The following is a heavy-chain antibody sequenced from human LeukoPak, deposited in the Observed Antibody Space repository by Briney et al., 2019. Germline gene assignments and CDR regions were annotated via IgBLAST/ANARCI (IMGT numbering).Heavy chain of an antibody. CDR2: IYSGGSA. Sequence: GGSLRLSCAASGFNVRSNYMTWVRQAPGKGLEWVSFIYSGGSAYYADSVTGRFTVSRDNSKNTLYLQMNRLRVEDTAVYYCAREYCSDGRCYEAFDLWGQGTMVTVSS. CDR1: GFNVRSNY. CDR3: AREYCSDGRCYEAFDL. J-gene: IGHJ3*01. V-gene: IGHV3-66*01. D-gene: IGHD2-15*01.